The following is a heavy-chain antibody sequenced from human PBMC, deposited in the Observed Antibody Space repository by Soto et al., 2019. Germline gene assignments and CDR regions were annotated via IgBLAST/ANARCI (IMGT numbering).Heavy chain of an antibody. D-gene: IGHD1-7*01. J-gene: IGHJ6*01. CDR3: ARDSTGTTPSYYGMQL. CDR1: VHSVSSNSAA. CDR2: TYYRSKWYN. Sequence: SETLSLTCAISVHSVSSNSAAWNWIIQSPSRGLEWLGRTYYRSKWYNDYAVSVKSRITINPDTSKNQFSLQLNSVNPEDTAVYYCARDSTGTTPSYYGMQLLGQATTVNVAS. V-gene: IGHV6-1*01.